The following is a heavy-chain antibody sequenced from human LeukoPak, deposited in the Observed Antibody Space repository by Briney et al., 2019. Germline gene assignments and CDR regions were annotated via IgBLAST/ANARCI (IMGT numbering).Heavy chain of an antibody. D-gene: IGHD6-19*01. Sequence: SETLSLTCTVSGFSISSYYWSWIRQPPGKGLEWIGYIYYSGSTNYNPSLKSRVTISVDTSKNQFSLKLSSVTAADTAVYYCARGGSGWYGYYYYGMDVWGQGTTVTVSS. J-gene: IGHJ6*02. V-gene: IGHV4-59*01. CDR1: GFSISSYY. CDR3: ARGGSGWYGYYYYGMDV. CDR2: IYYSGST.